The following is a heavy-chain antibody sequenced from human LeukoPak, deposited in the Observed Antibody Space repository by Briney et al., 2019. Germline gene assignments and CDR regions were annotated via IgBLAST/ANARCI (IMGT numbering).Heavy chain of an antibody. CDR2: FDPEDGET. D-gene: IGHD5-18*01. CDR3: ATAAIQLQPDY. J-gene: IGHJ4*02. Sequence: ASVKVSCKASGYTFTSYGISWVRQAPGKGLEWMGGFDPEDGETIYAQKFQGRVTMTEDTSTDTAYMELSSLRSEDTAVYYCATAAIQLQPDYWGQGTLVTVSS. CDR1: GYTFTSYG. V-gene: IGHV1-24*01.